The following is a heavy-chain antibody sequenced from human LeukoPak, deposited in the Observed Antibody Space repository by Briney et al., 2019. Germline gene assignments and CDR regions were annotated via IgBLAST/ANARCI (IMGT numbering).Heavy chain of an antibody. J-gene: IGHJ4*02. V-gene: IGHV3-74*01. Sequence: PGGSLRLSCAASGFTFSSYWMHWVRQAPGKGLVWVSRINSDGSSTSYADSVKGRFTISRDNAKNTLYLQMNSLRAEDTAVYYCARAHYSDDYYDYWGQGILVTVSS. CDR2: INSDGSST. CDR1: GFTFSSYW. CDR3: ARAHYSDDYYDY. D-gene: IGHD1-26*01.